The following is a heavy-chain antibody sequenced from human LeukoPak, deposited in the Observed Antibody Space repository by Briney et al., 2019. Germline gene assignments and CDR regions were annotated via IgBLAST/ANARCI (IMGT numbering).Heavy chain of an antibody. CDR2: IHSAGRST. CDR3: ARVPTSGTYYYFDY. J-gene: IGHJ4*02. V-gene: IGHV3-23*01. CDR1: GFTFSSYA. D-gene: IGHD2-8*01. Sequence: GGSLRLPCAVSGFTFSSYAMAWVPQPLGKGLEWVSAIHSAGRSTYYPDSLKGRVTISRDNSKNTLYLQMKSLRPEDTAVYHCARVPTSGTYYYFDYWGQGTLVTVSS.